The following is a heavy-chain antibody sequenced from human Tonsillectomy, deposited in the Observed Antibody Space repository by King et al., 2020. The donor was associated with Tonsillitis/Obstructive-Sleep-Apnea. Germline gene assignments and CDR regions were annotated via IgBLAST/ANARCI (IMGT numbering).Heavy chain of an antibody. CDR1: GFNVSSNY. Sequence: VQLVESGGGLVQPGGSLRLSCAASGFNVSSNYMSWVRRAPGKGLEWVSVIYSGGTRKYVESVRGRFTISRDTSKNTLYLQMGRLRAEDTAVYYCAREGYTSGWYRNWGQGTLVTVSS. CDR2: IYSGGTR. CDR3: AREGYTSGWYRN. V-gene: IGHV3-53*01. J-gene: IGHJ4*02. D-gene: IGHD6-19*01.